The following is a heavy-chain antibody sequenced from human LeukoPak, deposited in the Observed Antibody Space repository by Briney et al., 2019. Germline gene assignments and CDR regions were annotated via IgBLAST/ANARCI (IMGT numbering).Heavy chain of an antibody. CDR2: IYYSGST. CDR3: TPGPGGAFDI. CDR1: GGSISSSSYY. D-gene: IGHD3-16*01. V-gene: IGHV4-39*01. Sequence: SETLSLTCTVSGGSISSSSYYWGWIRQPPGKGLEWIGSIYYSGSTYYNPSLKSRVTISVDTSKNQFSLKLSPVTAADTAVYYCTPGPGGAFDIWGQGTMVTVSS. J-gene: IGHJ3*02.